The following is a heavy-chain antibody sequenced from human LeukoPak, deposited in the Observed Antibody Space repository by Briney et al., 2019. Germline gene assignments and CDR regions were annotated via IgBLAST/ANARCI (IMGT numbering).Heavy chain of an antibody. CDR2: INQGASEK. D-gene: IGHD3-3*01. Sequence: PGGSLRLSCAASGLTFSGYWMSWVRQAPGKGLEWVANINQGASEKYYVDSVRGRFTISRDNAKKPLTLQMNSLRVDDTAVYYCASDGGPFDHWGQGTLVTVSS. CDR3: ASDGGPFDH. V-gene: IGHV3-7*01. J-gene: IGHJ4*02. CDR1: GLTFSGYW.